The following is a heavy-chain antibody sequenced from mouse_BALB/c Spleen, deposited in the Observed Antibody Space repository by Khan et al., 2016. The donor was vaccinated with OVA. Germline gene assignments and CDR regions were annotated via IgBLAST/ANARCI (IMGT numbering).Heavy chain of an antibody. CDR3: ASELGRYYALDY. CDR2: ISYSGST. D-gene: IGHD4-1*01. Sequence: VQLQQSGPGLVKPSQSLSLTCTVTGYSITSDYAWNWIRQLPGNKLEWMGYISYSGSTTYNPSLKSRISITRDTSKDTSYLQMKSVTSEDTATYYCASELGRYYALDYWGQGTSVTVSS. V-gene: IGHV3-2*02. J-gene: IGHJ4*01. CDR1: GYSITSDYA.